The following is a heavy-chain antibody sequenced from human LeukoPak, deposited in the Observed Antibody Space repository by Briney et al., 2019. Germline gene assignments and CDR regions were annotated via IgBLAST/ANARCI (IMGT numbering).Heavy chain of an antibody. J-gene: IGHJ4*02. CDR2: LFNSGVT. CDR1: GASISSSGYY. Sequence: SETLSLTCTVSGASISSSGYYWGWIRQSPGKRLEWIGSLFNSGVTYYSPSLKSRVSTSADTSNNHFSLRLTSLTAADTAIYYCARHRVASAYSSFDYCSQGTLVTVSS. D-gene: IGHD2-15*01. V-gene: IGHV4-39*01. CDR3: ARHRVASAYSSFDY.